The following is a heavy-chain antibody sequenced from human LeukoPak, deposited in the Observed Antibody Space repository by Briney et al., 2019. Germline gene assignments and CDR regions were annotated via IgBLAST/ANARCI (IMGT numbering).Heavy chain of an antibody. J-gene: IGHJ4*02. D-gene: IGHD5-18*01. V-gene: IGHV1-69*01. CDR2: IIPIFGTA. CDR3: ARGSDTAMVTLSRFDY. Sequence: ASVKVSCKASGGTFSSYAISWVRQAPGQGLEWMGGIIPIFGTANYAQKFQGRVTITADESTSTAYMELSSLRSEDTAVYYCARGSDTAMVTLSRFDYWGQGTLVTVSS. CDR1: GGTFSSYA.